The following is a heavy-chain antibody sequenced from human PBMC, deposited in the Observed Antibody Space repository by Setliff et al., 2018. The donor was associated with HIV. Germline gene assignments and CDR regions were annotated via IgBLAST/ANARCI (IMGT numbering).Heavy chain of an antibody. Sequence: PSETLSLTCIVSGGSISSSSYHWGWIRQPPGKGLEWLANVYYSGGTYYNPSLNSRVTISVDTSRNQFSLKLTSVTAADTALYFCARLGDSGYDFRGYFDYWGQGKLVTVSS. CDR1: GGSISSSSYH. V-gene: IGHV4-39*01. CDR3: ARLGDSGYDFRGYFDY. J-gene: IGHJ4*02. D-gene: IGHD5-12*01. CDR2: VYYSGGT.